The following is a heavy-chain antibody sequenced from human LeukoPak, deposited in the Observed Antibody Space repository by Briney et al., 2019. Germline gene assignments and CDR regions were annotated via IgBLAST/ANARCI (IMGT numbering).Heavy chain of an antibody. Sequence: GGSLRLSCAASGFTFSSYWMHWVRQAPGKGLVWVSRINSDGSSTDYADSVRGRFTISRDNAKNTLYLQINSLRAEDTAVYYCARQNGGSWNYYYCMDVWGKGTTVTVSS. CDR3: ARQNGGSWNYYYCMDV. D-gene: IGHD1-26*01. CDR2: INSDGSST. CDR1: GFTFSSYW. V-gene: IGHV3-74*01. J-gene: IGHJ6*03.